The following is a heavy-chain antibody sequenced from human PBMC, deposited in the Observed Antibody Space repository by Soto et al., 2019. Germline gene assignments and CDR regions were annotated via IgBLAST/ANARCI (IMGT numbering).Heavy chain of an antibody. D-gene: IGHD3-10*01. Sequence: EVQLVESGGGLVQPGGSLRLSCAASGFSVSTNYMNWVRQAPGKGLEWVSVIYSGGTTYYADSVKGRFTISRDNSKNKLYLQMNSLRAEDTAVYYCARGRSASSDFDYWGQGTLVTVSS. CDR3: ARGRSASSDFDY. J-gene: IGHJ4*02. CDR1: GFSVSTNY. V-gene: IGHV3-66*01. CDR2: IYSGGTT.